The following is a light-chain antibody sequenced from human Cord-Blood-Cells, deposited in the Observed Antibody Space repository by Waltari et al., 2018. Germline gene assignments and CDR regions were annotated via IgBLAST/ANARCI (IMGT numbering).Light chain of an antibody. CDR2: EGS. V-gene: IGLV2-23*01. J-gene: IGLJ1*01. CDR3: CSYAGSSTYV. CDR1: SSDVGSYNL. Sequence: QSALTQPASVSGSPGQSITISCTGTSSDVGSYNLVSWYQQHPGKAPKPMIYEGSKRPSGVSNRVSGSKSGNTASLTISGLQVEDEADYYCCSYAGSSTYVFGTGTKVTVL.